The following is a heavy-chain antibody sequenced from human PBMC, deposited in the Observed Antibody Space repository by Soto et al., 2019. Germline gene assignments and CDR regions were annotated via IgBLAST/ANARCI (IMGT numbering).Heavy chain of an antibody. J-gene: IGHJ4*02. D-gene: IGHD3-22*01. CDR2: VYYTGST. CDR3: ARGRTVRNYADDSSDYFYFFDY. CDR1: GDSISTLY. Sequence: PSETLSLTCTVSGDSISTLYWGWMRQSPGKELEWIGYVYYTGSTNYNPSLKSRVTISVDRSKNQFSLKLTSANPADTAVYYCARGRTVRNYADDSSDYFYFFDYWGQGTQVTVSS. V-gene: IGHV4-59*11.